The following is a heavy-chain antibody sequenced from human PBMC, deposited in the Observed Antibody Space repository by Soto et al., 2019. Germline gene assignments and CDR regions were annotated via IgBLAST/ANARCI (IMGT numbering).Heavy chain of an antibody. CDR1: GYTFTSYG. CDR2: ISAYNGNT. V-gene: IGHV1-18*01. CDR3: ARDPADGGYVIRRFDY. J-gene: IGHJ4*02. Sequence: QVQLVQSGAEVKKPGASVKVSCKASGYTFTSYGISWVRQAPGQGLEWMGWISAYNGNTNDAQKLQGRVTMTTDTSMSTADMGLRSLRADDTAVYYCARDPADGGYVIRRFDYWGQGTLVTVSS. D-gene: IGHD5-12*01.